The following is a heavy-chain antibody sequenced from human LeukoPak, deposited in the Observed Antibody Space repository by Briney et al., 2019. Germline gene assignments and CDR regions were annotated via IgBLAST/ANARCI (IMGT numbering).Heavy chain of an antibody. J-gene: IGHJ5*02. CDR1: GFTFSSYA. CDR3: ARDLVTMVRGSSMGGPWFDP. D-gene: IGHD3-10*01. Sequence: GRSVRLSCAASGFTFSSYAMHWVRQAPGKGLEWVAVISYDGSNKYYADSVKGRFTISRDNSKNTLYLHMNSLRAEDTAVYYCARDLVTMVRGSSMGGPWFDPWGQGTLVTVSS. V-gene: IGHV3-30-3*01. CDR2: ISYDGSNK.